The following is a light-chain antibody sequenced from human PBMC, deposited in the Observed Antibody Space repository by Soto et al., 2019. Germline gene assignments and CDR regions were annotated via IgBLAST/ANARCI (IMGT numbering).Light chain of an antibody. V-gene: IGKV3-11*01. CDR3: QQRSNWPLT. CDR1: QSVSGY. Sequence: EIVLTQSPATLSLSPGERATLSCRTSQSVSGYLAWYQQKPGQAPRRLIYDATYRATGIPARFSGSGSGTDFTLTISSLEPEDFAVYYCQQRSNWPLTFGGGTKVEIK. CDR2: DAT. J-gene: IGKJ4*01.